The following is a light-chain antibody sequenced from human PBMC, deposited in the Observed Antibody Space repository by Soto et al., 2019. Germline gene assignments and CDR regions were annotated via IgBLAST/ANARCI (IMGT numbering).Light chain of an antibody. J-gene: IGKJ4*01. CDR2: GAS. CDR1: QSVSSL. V-gene: IGKV3-15*01. CDR3: QQYNNWPLT. Sequence: EVVSTQSPATLSVSPGERATLSGRASQSVSSLLAWYQQKPGQAPRLLIYGASTRATGIPDRFSASGSGTEFALTISSLQSGDFAVYYCQQYNNWPLTFGGGTKV.